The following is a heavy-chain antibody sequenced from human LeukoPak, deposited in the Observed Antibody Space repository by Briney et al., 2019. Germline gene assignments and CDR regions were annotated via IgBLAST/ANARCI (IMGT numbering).Heavy chain of an antibody. V-gene: IGHV4-34*01. CDR3: ARGPGDSSGWYLQH. Sequence: SETLSLTCAVYGGSFSGYYWSWIRQPPGKGLEWIGEINHSGSTNYNPSLKSRVTISVDTSKNQFSLKLSSVTAADTAMYYCARGPGDSSGWYLQHWGQGTLVTVSS. CDR2: INHSGST. CDR1: GGSFSGYY. D-gene: IGHD6-19*01. J-gene: IGHJ1*01.